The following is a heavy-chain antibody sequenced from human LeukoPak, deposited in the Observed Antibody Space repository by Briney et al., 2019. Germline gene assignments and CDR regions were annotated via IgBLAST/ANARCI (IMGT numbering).Heavy chain of an antibody. D-gene: IGHD3-22*01. Sequence: TSETLSLTCTVSGGSISTYYWAWIRQPPGEGLEWIGYIYYSGSTYYDPSLKSRVTISVDTSKNQFSLRLSSVTAADTAVYYCARDAVYYYDSSGRAADAFDIWGQGTMVTVSS. V-gene: IGHV4-59*12. CDR1: GGSISTYY. CDR2: IYYSGST. J-gene: IGHJ3*02. CDR3: ARDAVYYYDSSGRAADAFDI.